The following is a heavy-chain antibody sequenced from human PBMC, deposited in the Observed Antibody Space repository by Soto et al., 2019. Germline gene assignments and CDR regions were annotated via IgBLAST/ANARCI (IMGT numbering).Heavy chain of an antibody. J-gene: IGHJ3*01. Sequence: QVQLVQSGAEVKKPGSSVKVSCKASGGTFSSYAISWVRQAPGQGLEWMGGIIPIFGTANYAQKFQGRVTSTADESTSTAYMELRSLRSEDTAVYYCAREKGRRWLQSYAFDVWGQGTMVTVSS. CDR2: IIPIFGTA. CDR3: AREKGRRWLQSYAFDV. CDR1: GGTFSSYA. V-gene: IGHV1-69*12. D-gene: IGHD5-12*01.